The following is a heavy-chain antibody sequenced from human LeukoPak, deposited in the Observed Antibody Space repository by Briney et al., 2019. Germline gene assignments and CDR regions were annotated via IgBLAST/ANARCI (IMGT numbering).Heavy chain of an antibody. J-gene: IGHJ4*02. CDR3: ATSSGGSDHDYFDY. V-gene: IGHV3-11*04. D-gene: IGHD1-26*01. Sequence: GGSLRLSCAASGFTFSDYYMSWIRQAPGKGLEWVSYISSSGSSIYYADSVKGRFTISRDNSKNILYLQMSSLSAEDTAVYYCATSSGGSDHDYFDYWGQGTLVTVSS. CDR1: GFTFSDYY. CDR2: ISSSGSSI.